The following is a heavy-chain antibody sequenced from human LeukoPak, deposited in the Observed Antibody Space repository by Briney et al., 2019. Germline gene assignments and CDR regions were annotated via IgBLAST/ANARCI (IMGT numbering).Heavy chain of an antibody. Sequence: GGSLRLSCAPSGFTSTSYGMHWVRQAPGQGLEWGAVISYDGSNKYYANSVKGRFTISRDNSKNTLYLQMNSLRAEDTAVYYCAKDRGDGATHFFDYWGQGNLVTVSS. D-gene: IGHD1-26*01. CDR1: GFTSTSYG. V-gene: IGHV3-30*18. CDR2: ISYDGSNK. J-gene: IGHJ4*02. CDR3: AKDRGDGATHFFDY.